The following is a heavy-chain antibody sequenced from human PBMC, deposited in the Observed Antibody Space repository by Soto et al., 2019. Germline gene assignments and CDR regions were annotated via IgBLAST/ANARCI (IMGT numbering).Heavy chain of an antibody. CDR1: GGTFSSYA. CDR3: ARDSYDILTGYYLRGAFDI. D-gene: IGHD3-9*01. Sequence: QVQLVQSGAEVKKPGSSVKVSCKASGGTFSSYAISWVRQAPGQGLEWMGGIIPIFDTANYAQKFQGRVTITADESTSTAYMELSSLRSEDTAVYYCARDSYDILTGYYLRGAFDIWGQGTMVTVSS. V-gene: IGHV1-69*01. CDR2: IIPIFDTA. J-gene: IGHJ3*02.